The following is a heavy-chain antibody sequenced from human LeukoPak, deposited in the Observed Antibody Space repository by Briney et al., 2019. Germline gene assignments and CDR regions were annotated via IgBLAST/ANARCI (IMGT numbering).Heavy chain of an antibody. CDR2: ISSTSNTI. V-gene: IGHV3-48*01. CDR1: GFTFSGYI. J-gene: IGHJ4*02. CDR3: ARDQWLDY. D-gene: IGHD6-19*01. Sequence: GGSLRLSCAASGFTFSGYIMNWVRQAPGKGLEWVSFISSTSNTIYYADSVTARFTVSRHNAKNSLYLQMNSLRAEDTAVYYCARDQWLDYWGQGTLVTVSS.